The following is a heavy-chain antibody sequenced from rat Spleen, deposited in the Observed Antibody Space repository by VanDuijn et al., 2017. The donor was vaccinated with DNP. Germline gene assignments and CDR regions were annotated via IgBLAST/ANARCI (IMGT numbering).Heavy chain of an antibody. J-gene: IGHJ2*01. V-gene: IGHV2-1*01. D-gene: IGHD1-2*01. CDR3: TRGRYSPFDF. CDR2: IWSGGTT. Sequence: QVQLKESGPGLVQPSQTLSLTCTVSGFSLTSNSVHWVRQPPGKGLEWVGGIWSGGTTDYNSSLKSRLSISRDTSKSQIFLKMNSLQTEDTAIYICTRGRYSPFDFWGQGVMVTVSS. CDR1: GFSLTSNS.